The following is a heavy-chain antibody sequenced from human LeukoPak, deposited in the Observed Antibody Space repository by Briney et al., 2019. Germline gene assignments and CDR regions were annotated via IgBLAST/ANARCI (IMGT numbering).Heavy chain of an antibody. CDR2: IYYSGST. CDR3: ARRASTNSRELDY. CDR1: GGSISSSSYY. Sequence: SETLSLTCTVSGGSISSSSYYWGWIRQPPGKGLEWIGSIYYSGSTYYNPSLKSRVTISVDTSKNQFSLKLSSVTAADTAVYYCARRASTNSRELDYWGQGSLVTVSS. V-gene: IGHV4-39*01. D-gene: IGHD1-1*01. J-gene: IGHJ4*02.